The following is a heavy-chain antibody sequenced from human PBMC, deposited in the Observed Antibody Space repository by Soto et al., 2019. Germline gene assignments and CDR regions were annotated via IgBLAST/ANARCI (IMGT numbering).Heavy chain of an antibody. CDR1: GYTFTSYA. CDR2: INAGNGNT. D-gene: IGHD4-4*01. Sequence: QVQLVQSGAEVKKPGASVKVSCKASGYTFTSYAMHWVRQAPGQRLEWMGWINAGNGNTKYSQKFQGRVTITRDTSASTAYMELSSLRSEDTAVYYCARVVTSWPGWYFDYWGQGTLVTVSS. V-gene: IGHV1-3*01. CDR3: ARVVTSWPGWYFDY. J-gene: IGHJ4*02.